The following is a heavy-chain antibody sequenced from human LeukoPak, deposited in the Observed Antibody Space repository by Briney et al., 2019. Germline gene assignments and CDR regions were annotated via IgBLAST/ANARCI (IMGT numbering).Heavy chain of an antibody. J-gene: IGHJ4*02. Sequence: SETLSLTCAVSRGSISSGGYSWSWIRQPPGKGLEWIGYIYYSGSTYYNPSLKSRVTISVDTSKNQFSLKLSSVTAADTAVYYCARGYSYGYFDYWGQGTLVTVSS. D-gene: IGHD5-18*01. V-gene: IGHV4-30-4*07. CDR1: RGSISSGGYS. CDR2: IYYSGST. CDR3: ARGYSYGYFDY.